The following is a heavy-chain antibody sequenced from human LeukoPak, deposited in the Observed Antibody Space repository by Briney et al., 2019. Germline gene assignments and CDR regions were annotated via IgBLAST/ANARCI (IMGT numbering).Heavy chain of an antibody. CDR1: GFTFSSYS. Sequence: GGSLRLSCAASGFTFSSYSMNWVRQAPGEGLEWVSAISGSGGSTYYADSVKGRFTISRDNSNNMVYLQMNSLRAEDTAVYYCVKDLVGYDSSNYRDCWGQGTLVTVSS. CDR2: ISGSGGST. J-gene: IGHJ4*02. V-gene: IGHV3-23*01. D-gene: IGHD3-22*01. CDR3: VKDLVGYDSSNYRDC.